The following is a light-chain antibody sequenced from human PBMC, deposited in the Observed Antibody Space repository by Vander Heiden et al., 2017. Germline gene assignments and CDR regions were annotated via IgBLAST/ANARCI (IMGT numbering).Light chain of an antibody. CDR1: GSNIGAGYD. CDR2: GNS. Sequence: QSVRTQQRSVSGAPGQRVTISCTGSGSNIGAGYDVPWYQQLPGTAPKLLIYGNSNRPSGVPDRFSGSKSGTSASLAITGLQAEDEADYYCQSYDSSLSGLVFGGGTKLTVL. CDR3: QSYDSSLSGLV. J-gene: IGLJ2*01. V-gene: IGLV1-40*01.